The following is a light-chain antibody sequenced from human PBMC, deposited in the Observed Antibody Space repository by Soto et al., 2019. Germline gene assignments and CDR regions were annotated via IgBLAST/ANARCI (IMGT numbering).Light chain of an antibody. CDR2: EVS. Sequence: QSVLTQTPSVSGSPGQSVTISCTGTSTDFVSYNRVSWYQQPPGTAPKLMIYEVSKRPSGVPDRFSGSKSGNTASLTISGLQAADEADYYCQSYDSSLSGVVFGGGTKLTVL. J-gene: IGLJ2*01. CDR3: QSYDSSLSGVV. V-gene: IGLV2-18*02. CDR1: STDFVSYNR.